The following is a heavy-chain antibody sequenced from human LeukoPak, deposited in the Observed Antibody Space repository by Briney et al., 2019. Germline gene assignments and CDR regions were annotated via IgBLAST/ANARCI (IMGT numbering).Heavy chain of an antibody. J-gene: IGHJ4*02. Sequence: SGGSLRLSCAASGFTFSSYGMHWVRQVPGKGLVWVSHINSDGSWTSYADSVKGRFTISKDNAKNTVYLQMNSLRAEDTAVYYCVSFYETYWGRGTLVTVSS. D-gene: IGHD2/OR15-2a*01. V-gene: IGHV3-74*01. CDR1: GFTFSSYG. CDR3: VSFYETY. CDR2: INSDGSWT.